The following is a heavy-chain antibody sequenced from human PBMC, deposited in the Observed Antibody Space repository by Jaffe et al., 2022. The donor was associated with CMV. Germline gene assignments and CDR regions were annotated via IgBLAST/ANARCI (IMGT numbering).Heavy chain of an antibody. CDR3: ARYSSSWEAFDI. Sequence: QVQLVQSGAEVKKPGSSVKVSCKASGGTFSSYAISWVRQAPGQGLEWMGRIIPILGIANYAQKFQGRVTITADKSTSTAYMELSSLRSEDTAVYYCARYSSSWEAFDIWGQGTMVTVSS. CDR1: GGTFSSYA. CDR2: IIPILGIA. D-gene: IGHD6-13*01. V-gene: IGHV1-69*09. J-gene: IGHJ3*02.